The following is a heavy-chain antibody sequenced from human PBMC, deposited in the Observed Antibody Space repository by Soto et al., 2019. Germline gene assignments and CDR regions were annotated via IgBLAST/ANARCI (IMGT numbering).Heavy chain of an antibody. CDR2: IYSGGST. V-gene: IGHV3-66*01. J-gene: IGHJ5*02. CDR3: ARDSSGYYSFDP. CDR1: GFTVSSNY. D-gene: IGHD3-22*01. Sequence: GGSLRLSCAASGFTVSSNYMSWVRQAPGKGLEWVSVIYSGGSTYYADSVKGRFTISRDNSKNTLYLQMNSLRAEDTAVYYCARDSSGYYSFDPWGQGTLVTVSS.